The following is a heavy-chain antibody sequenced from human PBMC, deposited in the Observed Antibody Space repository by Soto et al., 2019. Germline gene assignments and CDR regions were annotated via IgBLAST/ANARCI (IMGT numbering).Heavy chain of an antibody. J-gene: IGHJ5*02. V-gene: IGHV3-74*01. Sequence: EVQVVESGGGLVQPGGSLRLSCAASGFTLRAYYMHWVRQAPGKGLVWVSRVSDDGSSTNYAESVRGRFTISRDNAKNTLYLQMNSLSAEDTAVYYCARGLYGDSVGYHHWGQGTLVTGSS. CDR2: VSDDGSST. D-gene: IGHD4-17*01. CDR3: ARGLYGDSVGYHH. CDR1: GFTLRAYY.